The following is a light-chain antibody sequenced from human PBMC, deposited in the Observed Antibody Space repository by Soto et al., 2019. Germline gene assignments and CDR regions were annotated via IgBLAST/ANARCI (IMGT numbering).Light chain of an antibody. V-gene: IGLV2-14*01. Sequence: QSFLTQPASVSGSPGRSITLSCTGTSSDVGGYNYVSWYQQHPGKAPKLMIYEVSNRPSGVSNRFSGSKSGNTASLTISGLQAEDEADYYCNSYASSGTLVSGTGTKVTVL. J-gene: IGLJ1*01. CDR2: EVS. CDR1: SSDVGGYNY. CDR3: NSYASSGTLV.